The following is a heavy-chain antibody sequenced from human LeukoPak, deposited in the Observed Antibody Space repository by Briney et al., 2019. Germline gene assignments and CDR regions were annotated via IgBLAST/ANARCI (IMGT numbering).Heavy chain of an antibody. Sequence: GGSLRLSCAASGFTFTTYWMHWVRQAPGKGLVWVSHINSDGSITSYADSVKGRFTTSRDNAKNTLYLQMNSLRAEDTAVYYCARDAVDTANAVWGQGTTVTVSS. V-gene: IGHV3-74*01. J-gene: IGHJ6*02. CDR3: ARDAVDTANAV. D-gene: IGHD5-18*01. CDR1: GFTFTTYW. CDR2: INSDGSIT.